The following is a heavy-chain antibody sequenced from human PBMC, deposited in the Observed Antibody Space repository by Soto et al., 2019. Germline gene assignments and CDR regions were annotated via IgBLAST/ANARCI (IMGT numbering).Heavy chain of an antibody. CDR1: RGSISTSSYH. CDR2: IYYSGST. Sequence: SETLSLTCTVSRGSISTSSYHWAWIRQPPGKGLEWIASIYYSGSTYYNPSLKSRATISVDRSKNQFSLKLSSVTAADTAVYYCARYCSGGSCYSGFDYWGQGTLVTVS. J-gene: IGHJ4*02. V-gene: IGHV4-39*07. D-gene: IGHD2-15*01. CDR3: ARYCSGGSCYSGFDY.